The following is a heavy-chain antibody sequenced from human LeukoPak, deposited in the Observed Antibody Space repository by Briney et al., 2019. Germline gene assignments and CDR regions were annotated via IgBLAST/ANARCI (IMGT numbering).Heavy chain of an antibody. V-gene: IGHV4-4*07. CDR2: IRTSGGT. D-gene: IGHD6-6*01. J-gene: IGHJ4*02. CDR3: ARDEGQLAGYYFDY. CDR1: GGTISSYY. Sequence: SETLSLTCTVSGGTISSYYWSWIRQPAGKGLEWIGRIRTSGGTNYNPSLKSRVTMSLDTSKNQFSLKLTSMTAADTAVYYCARDEGQLAGYYFDYWGQGTLVSVSS.